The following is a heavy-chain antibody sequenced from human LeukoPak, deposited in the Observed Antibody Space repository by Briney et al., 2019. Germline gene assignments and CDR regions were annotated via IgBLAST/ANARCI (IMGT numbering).Heavy chain of an antibody. D-gene: IGHD3-10*01. Sequence: PGGSLRLSCAASGFTFSSYAMSWVRQAPGKGLEWVSAISGSGGSTYYADFVKGRFTTSRDNSKNTLFLQMNSLRAEDTAVYYCAKDYYGSGVVGYFDYWGQGTLVTVSS. V-gene: IGHV3-23*01. J-gene: IGHJ4*02. CDR1: GFTFSSYA. CDR3: AKDYYGSGVVGYFDY. CDR2: ISGSGGST.